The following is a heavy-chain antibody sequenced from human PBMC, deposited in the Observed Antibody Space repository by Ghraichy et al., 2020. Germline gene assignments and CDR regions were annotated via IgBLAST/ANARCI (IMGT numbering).Heavy chain of an antibody. CDR1: GFTFSSYS. CDR2: ISSTTSYI. J-gene: IGHJ4*02. V-gene: IGHV3-21*01. CDR3: ARDDNTSGGTFPFDY. D-gene: IGHD2-15*01. Sequence: LSLTCAASGFTFSSYSMNWVRQAPGKGLEWVSSISSTTSYIYYADSVKGRFTISRDNARNSLYLQMNSLRAEDTAVYYCARDDNTSGGTFPFDYWGQGTLVTVSS.